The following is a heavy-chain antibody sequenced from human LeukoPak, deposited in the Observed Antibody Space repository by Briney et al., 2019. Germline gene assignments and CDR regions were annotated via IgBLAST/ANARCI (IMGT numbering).Heavy chain of an antibody. CDR3: AREGRWPVGWDRFDP. CDR2: IYYSGST. D-gene: IGHD6-19*01. CDR1: GGSISSYY. J-gene: IGHJ5*02. V-gene: IGHV4-59*01. Sequence: SETLSLTCTVSGGSISSYYWSWIRQPPGKGLEWIGYIYYSGSTNYNPSLKSRVTISVDTSKNQFSLKLSSVTAADTAVYYCAREGRWPVGWDRFDPWGQGTLVTVSS.